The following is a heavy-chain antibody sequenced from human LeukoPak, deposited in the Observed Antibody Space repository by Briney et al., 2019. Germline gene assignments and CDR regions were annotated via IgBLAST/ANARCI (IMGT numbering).Heavy chain of an antibody. CDR2: ISAYNGNT. CDR1: GYTFTSYG. Sequence: ASVKVSCKASGYTFTSYGISWVRQAPGQGLEWMGWISAYNGNTNYAQKLQGRVTMTTDTSTSTAYMELRSLRSDDTAVYYCVGGSYLRYYYYGMDVWGQGTTVTVSS. D-gene: IGHD1-26*01. CDR3: VGGSYLRYYYYGMDV. V-gene: IGHV1-18*01. J-gene: IGHJ6*02.